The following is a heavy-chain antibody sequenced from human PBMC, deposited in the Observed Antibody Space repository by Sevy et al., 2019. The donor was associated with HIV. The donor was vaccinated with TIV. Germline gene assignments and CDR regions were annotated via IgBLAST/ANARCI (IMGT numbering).Heavy chain of an antibody. J-gene: IGHJ1*01. D-gene: IGHD6-19*01. Sequence: GGSLRLSCAASNFTFNNAWMNGVRQAPGKGLEWVGRIKSKSDGGTRDYAAPVKGRFTISRDDSKNTLYLQMNSLKTEDTAVYYCTTGTAEAGRDFQHWGQGTLVTVSS. V-gene: IGHV3-15*07. CDR3: TTGTAEAGRDFQH. CDR1: NFTFNNAW. CDR2: IKSKSDGGTR.